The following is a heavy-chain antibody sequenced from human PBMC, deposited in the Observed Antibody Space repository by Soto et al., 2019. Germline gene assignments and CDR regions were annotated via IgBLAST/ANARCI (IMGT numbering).Heavy chain of an antibody. J-gene: IGHJ5*02. Sequence: ASVKVSCKASGYTFTNFGVTWVRRAPGQGLEWMGWISAYTDTPNYAQKFQGRVTMTIDTSTSTAYMDLRSLTSDDTAVYYCARVIAGVEAWFGPWGQGTLVTDSS. V-gene: IGHV1-18*01. CDR3: ARVIAGVEAWFGP. D-gene: IGHD2-21*01. CDR2: ISAYTDTP. CDR1: GYTFTNFG.